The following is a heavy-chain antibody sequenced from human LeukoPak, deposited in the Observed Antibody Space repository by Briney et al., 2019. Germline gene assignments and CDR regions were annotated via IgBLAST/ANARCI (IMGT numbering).Heavy chain of an antibody. J-gene: IGHJ4*02. D-gene: IGHD5-18*01. CDR2: IYYSGST. CDR3: ARGPARGYSYPHLYDY. CDR1: GGSISSYY. V-gene: IGHV4-59*01. Sequence: PSETLSLTCTVSGGSISSYYWSWIRQPPGKGLEWIGYIYYSGSTNYNPSLKSRVTISVDTSKNQFSLKLSSVTAADTAVYYCARGPARGYSYPHLYDYWGQGTLVTVSS.